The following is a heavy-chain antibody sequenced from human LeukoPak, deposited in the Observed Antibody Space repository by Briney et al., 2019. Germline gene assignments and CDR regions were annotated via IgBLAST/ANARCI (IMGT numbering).Heavy chain of an antibody. V-gene: IGHV1-69*06. CDR2: IIPLVGTP. CDR3: ASATLRCSGGSCYELDV. J-gene: IGHJ6*04. CDR1: GGTFSSYT. D-gene: IGHD2-15*01. Sequence: GAPVKVSCKASGGTFSSYTISWVRQAPGQWLEWMGGIIPLVGTPDYAQKFQHRLPLTADKSTSTDYLELSSLRSEDTAVYYCASATLRCSGGSCYELDVWGKGTTVTVSS.